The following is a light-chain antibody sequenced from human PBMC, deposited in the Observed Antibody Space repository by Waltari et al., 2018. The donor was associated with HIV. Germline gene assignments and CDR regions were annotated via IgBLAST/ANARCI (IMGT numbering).Light chain of an antibody. CDR2: GAS. CDR1: QNVITN. V-gene: IGKV3-15*01. Sequence: EIVMTQSPATLSVSPGERVTLSCRASQNVITNLPWYQHKPGQSPSLRTYGASTRASGIPARFTGGGSGSDFTLTINSLQSEDCGLYYCQQYNGWPRTFGQGTKV. CDR3: QQYNGWPRT. J-gene: IGKJ1*01.